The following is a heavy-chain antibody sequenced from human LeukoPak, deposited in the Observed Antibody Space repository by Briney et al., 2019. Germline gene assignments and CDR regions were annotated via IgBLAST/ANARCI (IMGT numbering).Heavy chain of an antibody. CDR3: AKAQYYYGSGSYYKGVDY. J-gene: IGHJ4*02. V-gene: IGHV3-30*02. D-gene: IGHD3-10*01. CDR2: IRYDGSNK. CDR1: GFTFSSYG. Sequence: GGSLRLSCAASGFTFSSYGMHWVRQAPGKGLEWVAFIRYDGSNKYYADSVKGRFTISRDNSKNTLYLQMNSLRAEDTAVYYCAKAQYYYGSGSYYKGVDYWGQGTLVTVSS.